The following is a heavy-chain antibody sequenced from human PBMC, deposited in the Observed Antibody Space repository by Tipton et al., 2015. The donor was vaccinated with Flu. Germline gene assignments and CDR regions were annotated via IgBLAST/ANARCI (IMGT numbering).Heavy chain of an antibody. V-gene: IGHV3-48*02. CDR1: GFTFSYYN. CDR3: ARTQGDSGGYYSHFDY. Sequence: SLRLSCAASGFTFSYYNMNWVRQAPGKGLEWVSYISYSSRTIYYADSVKGRFTISRDNAKNSLYLQMNSLRDEDTAVYYCARTQGDSGGYYSHFDYWGQGTLVTVSS. CDR2: ISYSSRTI. D-gene: IGHD1-26*01. J-gene: IGHJ4*02.